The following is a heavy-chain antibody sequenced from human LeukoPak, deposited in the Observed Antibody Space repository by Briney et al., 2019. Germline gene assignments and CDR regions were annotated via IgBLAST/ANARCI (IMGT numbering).Heavy chain of an antibody. D-gene: IGHD3-10*01. Sequence: GASVKVSCKASGYTFTGYYMHWVRQAPGQGLEWMGWINPNSGGTNYALKFQGRVTMTRDTSISTAYMELSRLRSDDTAVYYCARVYGSGSYYYYFDYWGQGTLVTVSS. CDR1: GYTFTGYY. CDR2: INPNSGGT. J-gene: IGHJ4*02. CDR3: ARVYGSGSYYYYFDY. V-gene: IGHV1-2*02.